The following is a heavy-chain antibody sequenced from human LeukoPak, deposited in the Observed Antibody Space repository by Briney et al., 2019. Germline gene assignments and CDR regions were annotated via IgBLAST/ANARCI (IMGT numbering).Heavy chain of an antibody. Sequence: GGSLRLSCAASGFTLSNYAMSWVRQAPGKGLEGFSAISGSSASTYYADSVKGRFTISRDSSKNTLYLQMNSLRAEDTAVYYCAKSRGESRGASNYWGQGTLVTVSS. V-gene: IGHV3-23*01. J-gene: IGHJ4*02. CDR2: ISGSSAST. CDR3: AKSRGESRGASNY. D-gene: IGHD1-26*01. CDR1: GFTLSNYA.